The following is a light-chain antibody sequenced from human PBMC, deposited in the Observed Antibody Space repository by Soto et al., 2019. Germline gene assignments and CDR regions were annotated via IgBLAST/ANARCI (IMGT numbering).Light chain of an antibody. CDR3: QQYNNWPPVT. Sequence: EIAMTQSPATPSVSPGERGNLSCRASQSVYNNLAWYQQKPGHAPRLLIYGASTRATGIPARFSGSGSGTEFTLTISSLQSEDFAVYYCQQYNNWPPVTFGPGTNVDIK. V-gene: IGKV3-15*01. J-gene: IGKJ3*01. CDR2: GAS. CDR1: QSVYNN.